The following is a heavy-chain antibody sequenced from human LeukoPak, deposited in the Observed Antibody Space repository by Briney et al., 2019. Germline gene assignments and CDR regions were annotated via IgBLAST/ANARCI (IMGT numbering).Heavy chain of an antibody. CDR2: ISAYNGNT. Sequence: ASVKVSCKASGYTFTSYGISWVRQALGQGLEWMGWISAYNGNTNYAQKLQGRVTMTTDTSTSTAYMELRSLRSADTAVYYCASLHLGNYYYGMDFWGQGATVTVSS. J-gene: IGHJ6*02. D-gene: IGHD3-16*01. V-gene: IGHV1-18*01. CDR3: ASLHLGNYYYGMDF. CDR1: GYTFTSYG.